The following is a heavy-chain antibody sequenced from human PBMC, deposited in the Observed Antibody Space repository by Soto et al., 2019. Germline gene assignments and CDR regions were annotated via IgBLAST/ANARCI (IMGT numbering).Heavy chain of an antibody. CDR1: GFTFSRDE. J-gene: IGHJ4*02. V-gene: IGHV3-48*03. D-gene: IGHD4-17*01. CDR3: ARGVPYGDLRD. Sequence: EGQLVESGGGLVQPGGSLRLSCVVSGFTFSRDEMHWVRQAPGKGLEWLSYISDSGDSIYYADSVKGRFTISRDNAKNSLYRQMHSLRAGDTALDYCARGVPYGDLRDWGQGTLVTVSS. CDR2: ISDSGDSI.